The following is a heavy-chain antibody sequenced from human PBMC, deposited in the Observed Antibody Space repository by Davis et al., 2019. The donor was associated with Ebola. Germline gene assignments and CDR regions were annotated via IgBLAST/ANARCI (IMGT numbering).Heavy chain of an antibody. J-gene: IGHJ4*02. CDR3: ARAVPATQNLDY. Sequence: AASVKVSCKASGFTFTSSAVQWVRQARGQRLEWIGWIVVGSGNTVCAQKFQERVTITRDMSTSTAYMELNGLRSDDTAVYYCARAVPATQNLDYWGQGTLVTVSS. CDR1: GFTFTSSA. V-gene: IGHV1-58*01. D-gene: IGHD2-15*01. CDR2: IVVGSGNT.